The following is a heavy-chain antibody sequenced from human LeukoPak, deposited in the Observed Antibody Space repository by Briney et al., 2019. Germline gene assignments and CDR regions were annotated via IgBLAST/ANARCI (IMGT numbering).Heavy chain of an antibody. CDR2: ISGSGGST. J-gene: IGHJ4*02. V-gene: IGHV3-23*01. D-gene: IGHD3-10*01. CDR1: GFTFSSYA. Sequence: PGGSLRLSCAASGFTFSSYAMSWVRQSPGKGLEWVSAISGSGGSTYYADSVKGRFTISRDTSLNTLFLQMNNLRAEDTAVYFCAKRGVVIRGILVIGYHQGAYHYDFWGQGVLVTVSS. CDR3: AKRGVVIRGILVIGYHQGAYHYDF.